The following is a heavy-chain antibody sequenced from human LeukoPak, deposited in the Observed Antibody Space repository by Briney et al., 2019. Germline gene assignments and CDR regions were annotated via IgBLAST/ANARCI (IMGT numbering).Heavy chain of an antibody. V-gene: IGHV1-18*01. CDR2: ISAYNGNT. D-gene: IGHD3-22*01. Sequence: ASVKVSCKASGYTFTSYGISWVRQAPGQGLEWMGWISAYNGNTNYAQKLQGRVTMTTDTSTSTAYMELRSLRSDDTAVYYCARGGPAPHRITLIVVASSTDAFDIWGQGTMVTVSS. CDR3: ARGGPAPHRITLIVVASSTDAFDI. J-gene: IGHJ3*02. CDR1: GYTFTSYG.